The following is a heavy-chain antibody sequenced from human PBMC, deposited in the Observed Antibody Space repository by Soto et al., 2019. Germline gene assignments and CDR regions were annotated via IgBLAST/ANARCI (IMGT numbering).Heavy chain of an antibody. J-gene: IGHJ5*02. Sequence: SETMSLTSTVSGGSISSGDNYWSWIRQHPGKGLEWIGYIYYSGSTYYNPSLKSRVTISVDTSKNQFSLKLSSVTAADTAVYYCARTSYDSSGTAADPWGQGTLVTVSS. CDR3: ARTSYDSSGTAADP. D-gene: IGHD3-22*01. CDR2: IYYSGST. V-gene: IGHV4-31*03. CDR1: GGSISSGDNY.